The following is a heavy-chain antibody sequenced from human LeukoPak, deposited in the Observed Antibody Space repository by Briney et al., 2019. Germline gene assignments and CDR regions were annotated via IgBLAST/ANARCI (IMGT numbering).Heavy chain of an antibody. J-gene: IGHJ3*02. CDR2: IYSSGST. Sequence: SETLSLTCIVSGGSISSGSYSWSWIRQPAGKELEWLGRIYSSGSTNYNPSLKSRDTISLDASKNQFSLRLSSVTAADTALYYCARVRLPVVIATGHAFDIWGQGTMVTVSS. CDR3: ARVRLPVVIATGHAFDI. V-gene: IGHV4-61*02. CDR1: GGSISSGSYS. D-gene: IGHD2-2*02.